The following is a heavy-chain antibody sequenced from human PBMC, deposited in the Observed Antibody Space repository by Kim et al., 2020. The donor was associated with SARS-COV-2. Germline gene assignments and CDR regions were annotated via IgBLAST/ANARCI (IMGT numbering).Heavy chain of an antibody. CDR3: AKDLCGQSPNCYYYYYFGMDV. D-gene: IGHD1-1*01. CDR1: GLTFSSYA. Sequence: GGSLRLSCTASGLTFSSYAMSWVRQAPGKGLECVSVISGSGASTYYADSVKGRFTISRDNSKNTLYLQMNSLRAEDTAVYYCAKDLCGQSPNCYYYYYFGMDVWGQGTTVTVSS. CDR2: ISGSGAST. V-gene: IGHV3-23*01. J-gene: IGHJ6*02.